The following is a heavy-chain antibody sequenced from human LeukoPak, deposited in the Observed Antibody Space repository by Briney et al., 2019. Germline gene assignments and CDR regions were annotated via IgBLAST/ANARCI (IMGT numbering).Heavy chain of an antibody. CDR2: IYTSGST. J-gene: IGHJ1*01. CDR3: ASYSGPAAYFQH. Sequence: SETLSLTCTVSGGSISSGSYYWSWIRQPAGKGLEWIGRIYTSGSTNYNPSLKSRVTMSVDTSKNQFSLKLSSMTAADTAVYYCASYSGPAAYFQHWGQGTLVTVSS. V-gene: IGHV4-61*02. D-gene: IGHD1-26*01. CDR1: GGSISSGSYY.